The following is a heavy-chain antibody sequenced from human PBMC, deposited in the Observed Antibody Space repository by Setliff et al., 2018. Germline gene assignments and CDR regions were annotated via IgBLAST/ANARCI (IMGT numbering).Heavy chain of an antibody. CDR3: ARVRMVQGYYEFDY. CDR1: SGSISSSGYY. V-gene: IGHV4-39*07. Sequence: SETLSLTCTVSSGSISSSGYYWGWIRQPPGKGLEWIGNIYYSGNTNYNPSLKSRVAMSVDTSKNQFSLKLTSVTAADTAVYYCARVRMVQGYYEFDYWGQGTLVTVSS. CDR2: IYYSGNT. D-gene: IGHD3-10*01. J-gene: IGHJ4*02.